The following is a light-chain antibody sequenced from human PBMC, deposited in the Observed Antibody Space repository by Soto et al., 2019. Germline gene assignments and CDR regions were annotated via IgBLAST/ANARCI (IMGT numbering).Light chain of an antibody. CDR3: SSYTSSSTPVV. CDR2: EVS. Sequence: QSVLTQPASVSGSPGQSINISCTGTSSDVGGYNYVSWYQQHPGKAPKLMIYEVSNRPSGVSNRFSGSKSGNTASLTISGLQAEDEADYYCSSYTSSSTPVVFGGGTKLTVL. J-gene: IGLJ2*01. V-gene: IGLV2-14*01. CDR1: SSDVGGYNY.